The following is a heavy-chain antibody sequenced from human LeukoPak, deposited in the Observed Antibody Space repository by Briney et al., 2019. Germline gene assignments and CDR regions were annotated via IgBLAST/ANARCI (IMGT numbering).Heavy chain of an antibody. D-gene: IGHD6-13*01. CDR3: ARDEGSSWYPIDY. V-gene: IGHV3-74*01. CDR2: INSDGSST. Sequence: GGSLRLSCIASGFTFSSYWMHWVRQAPGKGLVWVSRINSDGSSTTYADSVKGRFTISRDNAKNTLYLQMNSLRAEDTAVYYCARDEGSSWYPIDYWGQGTLVTVSS. J-gene: IGHJ4*02. CDR1: GFTFSSYW.